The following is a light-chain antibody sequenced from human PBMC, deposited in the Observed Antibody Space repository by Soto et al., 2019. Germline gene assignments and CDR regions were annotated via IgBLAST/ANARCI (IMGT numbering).Light chain of an antibody. V-gene: IGLV1-40*01. CDR3: QSYDSGLSGLYV. Sequence: QSVLTQPPSVSGAPGQRITISCTGSSSNIGAGYDVHWYRQLPGTAPKLLIFADTKRPSGVPDRFSGSKSGTSASLAITGLQAEDEADYYCQSYDSGLSGLYVFGTGTKLTVL. CDR1: SSNIGAGYD. J-gene: IGLJ1*01. CDR2: ADT.